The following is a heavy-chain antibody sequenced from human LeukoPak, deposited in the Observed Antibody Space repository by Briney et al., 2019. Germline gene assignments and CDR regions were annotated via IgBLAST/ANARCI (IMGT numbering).Heavy chain of an antibody. D-gene: IGHD5-18*01. CDR1: GGSISRSGYY. J-gene: IGHJ4*02. CDR3: ASFRGYRCGFTDY. CDR2: IYYSGST. V-gene: IGHV4-39*01. Sequence: KPSETLSLTCTVSGGSISRSGYYWGWIRQRPGKGLEWIGSIYYSGSTNYNPSLKSRLTISVDTSKNQFSLKLSSVTAADTAVYHCASFRGYRCGFTDYWGQGTPVTVSS.